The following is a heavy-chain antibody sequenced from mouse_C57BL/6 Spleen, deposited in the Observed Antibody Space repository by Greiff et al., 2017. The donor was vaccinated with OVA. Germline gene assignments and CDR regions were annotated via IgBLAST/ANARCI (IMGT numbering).Heavy chain of an antibody. J-gene: IGHJ2*01. V-gene: IGHV1-82*01. CDR2: IYPGDGDT. CDR3: ASLTGPDY. D-gene: IGHD4-1*01. Sequence: QVQLKESGPELVKPGASVKISCKASGYAFSSSWMNWVKQRPGKGLEWIGRIYPGDGDTNYNGKFKGKATLTADKSSSTAYMQLSSLTSEDSAVYFCASLTGPDYWGQGTTLTVSS. CDR1: GYAFSSSW.